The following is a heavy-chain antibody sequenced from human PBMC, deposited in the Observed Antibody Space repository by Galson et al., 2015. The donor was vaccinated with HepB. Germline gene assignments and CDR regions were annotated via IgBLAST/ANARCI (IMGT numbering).Heavy chain of an antibody. J-gene: IGHJ4*02. D-gene: IGHD6-13*01. Sequence: SLRLSCAASGFTFSDYYMSWIRQAPGKGLEWVSYISSSSSYTSYADSVKGRFTISRDNAKNSLYLQMNSLRAEDTAVYYCARVAAAAARAEDYWGQGTLVTVSS. V-gene: IGHV3-11*06. CDR2: ISSSSSYT. CDR1: GFTFSDYY. CDR3: ARVAAAAARAEDY.